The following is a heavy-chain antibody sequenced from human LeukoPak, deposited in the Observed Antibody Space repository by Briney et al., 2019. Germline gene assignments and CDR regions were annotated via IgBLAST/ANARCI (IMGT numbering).Heavy chain of an antibody. Sequence: ASVKVSCKASGYTFTSYGISWVRQAPGQGLEWMGWISAYNGNTNYAQKLQGRVTMTTDTSTSTAYMELRSLRSDDTAVYYCARVTSSRYFDWLFLAYYYYMDVWGKGTTVTISS. V-gene: IGHV1-18*01. J-gene: IGHJ6*03. D-gene: IGHD3-9*01. CDR3: ARVTSSRYFDWLFLAYYYYMDV. CDR2: ISAYNGNT. CDR1: GYTFTSYG.